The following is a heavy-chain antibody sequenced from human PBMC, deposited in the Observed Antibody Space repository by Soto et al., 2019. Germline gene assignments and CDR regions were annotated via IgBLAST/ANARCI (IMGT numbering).Heavy chain of an antibody. CDR3: ARLESSGWLFDY. V-gene: IGHV4-39*01. CDR2: IYYSGST. CDR1: GGSISSSSYY. Sequence: PSETLSLTCTVSGGSISSSSYYWGWIRQPPGKGLEWIGSIYYSGSTYYNPSLKNRVTISVDTSKNQFSLKLSSVTAADTAVYYCARLESSGWLFDYWGQGTLVTVSS. D-gene: IGHD6-19*01. J-gene: IGHJ4*02.